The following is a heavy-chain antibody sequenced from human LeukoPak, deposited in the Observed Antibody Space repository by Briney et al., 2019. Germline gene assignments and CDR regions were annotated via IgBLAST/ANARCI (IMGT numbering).Heavy chain of an antibody. D-gene: IGHD5-18*01. CDR3: ARYGPNVDTAILSLRNAFDI. J-gene: IGHJ3*02. CDR2: ISHDGSNK. V-gene: IGHV3-30*03. CDR1: GFTFSSYG. Sequence: QSGGSLRLSCAASGFTFSSYGMHWVRQAPGKGLEWVAVISHDGSNKYYADSVKGRFTISRDSSKNTLYLQMNSLRAEDTAVYYCARYGPNVDTAILSLRNAFDIWGQGTMVTVSS.